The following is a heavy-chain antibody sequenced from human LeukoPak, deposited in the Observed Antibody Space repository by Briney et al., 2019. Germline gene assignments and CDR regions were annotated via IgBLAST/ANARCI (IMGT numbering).Heavy chain of an antibody. Sequence: GGSLRLSCAASGFTFSSYEMNWVRQAPGKGLEWVSYISSSGSTIYYADSVKGRFTISRDNAENSVYLQMSSLTAEDTGLYYCARDATTAVGRVYMDVWGKGTTVTISS. D-gene: IGHD6-13*01. CDR3: ARDATTAVGRVYMDV. CDR1: GFTFSSYE. V-gene: IGHV3-48*03. CDR2: ISSSGSTI. J-gene: IGHJ6*03.